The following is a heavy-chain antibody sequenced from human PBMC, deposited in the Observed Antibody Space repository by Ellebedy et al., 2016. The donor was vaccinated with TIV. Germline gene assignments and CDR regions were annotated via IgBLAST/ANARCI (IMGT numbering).Heavy chain of an antibody. D-gene: IGHD5-18*01. J-gene: IGHJ4*02. CDR3: ARTYSYGFHY. V-gene: IGHV3-53*01. CDR2: IYSGGNT. CDR1: GFTVSSNH. Sequence: PGGSLRLSCAASGFTVSSNHMSWVRQAPGKGLEWVSIIYSGGNTYYADSVKGRFTISRDNSKNTLYLQMDSLRAEDTAVYYCARTYSYGFHYWGQGTLVTVSS.